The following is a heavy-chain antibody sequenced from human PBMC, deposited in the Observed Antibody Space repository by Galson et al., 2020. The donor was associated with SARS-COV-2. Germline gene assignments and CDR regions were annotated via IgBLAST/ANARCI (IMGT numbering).Heavy chain of an antibody. Sequence: ASAKVSCKASGYTFTSYGISWVRQAPGQGLEWMGWISAYNGNTNYAQKLQGRVTMTTDTSTSTAYMELRSLRSDDTAVYYCARGPGYDFWSGYSRGFDYWGQGTLVTVSS. V-gene: IGHV1-18*04. J-gene: IGHJ4*02. CDR1: GYTFTSYG. CDR3: ARGPGYDFWSGYSRGFDY. D-gene: IGHD3-3*01. CDR2: ISAYNGNT.